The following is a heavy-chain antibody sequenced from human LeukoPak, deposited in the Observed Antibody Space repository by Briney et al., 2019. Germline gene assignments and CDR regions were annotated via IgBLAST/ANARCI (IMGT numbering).Heavy chain of an antibody. D-gene: IGHD6-19*01. CDR3: ARDREQWLVREKSPFDY. J-gene: IGHJ4*02. CDR2: INPSGGST. V-gene: IGHV1-46*01. Sequence: ASVEVSCKASGYTFTSYYMHWVRQAPGQGLEWMGIINPSGGSTSYAQKFQGRVTMTRDTSTSTVYMELSSLRSEDTAVYYCARDREQWLVREKSPFDYWGQGTLVTVSS. CDR1: GYTFTSYY.